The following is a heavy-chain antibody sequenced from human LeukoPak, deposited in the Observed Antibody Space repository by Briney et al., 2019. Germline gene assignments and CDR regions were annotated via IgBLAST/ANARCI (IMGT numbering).Heavy chain of an antibody. D-gene: IGHD2-2*01. CDR3: ARGRSAMRMDV. J-gene: IGHJ6*04. Sequence: ASVKVSCKASGYTFTSYDINWVRQATGQGLEWMGWMNPSSGSTAYAQKFQGRVTITRDTSIRTAYMELSTLRSEDTAVYYCARGRSAMRMDVWGKGTTVTVSS. CDR2: MNPSSGST. V-gene: IGHV1-8*03. CDR1: GYTFTSYD.